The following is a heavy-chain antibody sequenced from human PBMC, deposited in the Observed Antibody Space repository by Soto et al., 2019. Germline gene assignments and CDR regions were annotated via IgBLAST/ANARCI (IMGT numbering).Heavy chain of an antibody. D-gene: IGHD6-6*01. CDR1: CGSVSSGSYY. J-gene: IGHJ6*02. CDR3: ARGHSSSSSYYYYGMDV. Sequence: PSETLSLTCTVSCGSVSSGSYYWSWIRQPPGKGLEWIGYIYYSGSTNYNPSLKSRVTISVDTSKNQFSLKLSSVTAADTAVYYCARGHSSSSSYYYYGMDVWGQGTTVTVSS. CDR2: IYYSGST. V-gene: IGHV4-61*01.